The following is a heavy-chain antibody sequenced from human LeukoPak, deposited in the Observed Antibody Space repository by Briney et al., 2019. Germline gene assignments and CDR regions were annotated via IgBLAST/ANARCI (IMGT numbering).Heavy chain of an antibody. D-gene: IGHD6-19*01. Sequence: PSETLSLTRAVYGGSFSGYYWSWIRQPPGKGLEWIGEINHSGSTNYNPSLKSRVTISVDASKNQFALKLTSVTAADTAVYYCARHGGWLAGARNWGQGTLVTVSS. CDR1: GGSFSGYY. CDR3: ARHGGWLAGARN. J-gene: IGHJ4*02. CDR2: INHSGST. V-gene: IGHV4-34*01.